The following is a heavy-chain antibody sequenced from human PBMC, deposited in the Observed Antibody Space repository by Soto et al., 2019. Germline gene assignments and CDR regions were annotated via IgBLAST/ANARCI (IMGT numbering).Heavy chain of an antibody. CDR1: GFSFSIYG. D-gene: IGHD6-6*01. V-gene: IGHV3-33*01. J-gene: IGHJ5*02. CDR3: ARVAAARGGGVNWFDP. CDR2: IWYDGSNT. Sequence: QVQLVESGGGVVQPGRSLRLSCAASGFSFSIYGIHWVRQAPGKGLEWVAVIWYDGSNTQYADSVKGRFTISRDNSKNTVYLQMNRLRVEDTAVYYCARVAAARGGGVNWFDPWGQGTLVTVSS.